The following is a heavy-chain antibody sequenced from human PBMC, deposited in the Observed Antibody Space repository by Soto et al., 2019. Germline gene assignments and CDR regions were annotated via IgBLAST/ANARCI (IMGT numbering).Heavy chain of an antibody. V-gene: IGHV4-59*01. CDR1: GGSISSYY. CDR3: ARDGGTTVVSRAFDM. J-gene: IGHJ3*02. Sequence: SETLSLTCTVSGGSISSYYWSWIRQPPGEGLEWIGNIYYSGSTNYNPSLKSRVTISVDTSKNQFSLKLISVTAADTAVYYCARDGGTTVVSRAFDMWGQGTMVTVSS. D-gene: IGHD4-17*01. CDR2: IYYSGST.